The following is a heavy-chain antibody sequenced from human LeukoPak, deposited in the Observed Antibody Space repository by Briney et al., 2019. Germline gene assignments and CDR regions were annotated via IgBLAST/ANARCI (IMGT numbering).Heavy chain of an antibody. D-gene: IGHD3-22*01. CDR1: GFTFNTYG. CDR2: IRNDGSN. J-gene: IGHJ3*02. CDR3: ARYYDSSGYTPGAFDI. Sequence: PGGSLRLSCAASGFTFNTYGMHWVRQAPGKGLEWVAFIRNDGSNHADSVKGRFTISRDISKNTLYLQMNSLRVDDTAVYYCARYYDSSGYTPGAFDIWGQGTMVTVSS. V-gene: IGHV3-30*02.